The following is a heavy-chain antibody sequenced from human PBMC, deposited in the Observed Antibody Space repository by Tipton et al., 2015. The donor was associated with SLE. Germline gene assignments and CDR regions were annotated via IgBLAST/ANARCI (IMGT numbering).Heavy chain of an antibody. V-gene: IGHV3-74*01. CDR2: TNSDGSST. J-gene: IGHJ3*01. D-gene: IGHD2-2*01. CDR3: ARSGGDCSSASCYDLSFDV. Sequence: SLRLSCAAAGFTLSSYWIHWVRQAPGKGLVWVSRTNSDGSSTTYADSVKGRFTISRDNTKNTLYLQMNSLRAEDTAVYYCARSGGDCSSASCYDLSFDVWGQGTTVTVSS. CDR1: GFTLSSYW.